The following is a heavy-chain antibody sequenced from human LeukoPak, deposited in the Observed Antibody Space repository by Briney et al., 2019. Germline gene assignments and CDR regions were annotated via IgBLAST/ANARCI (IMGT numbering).Heavy chain of an antibody. D-gene: IGHD6-13*01. CDR2: INPSGGST. J-gene: IGHJ4*02. CDR1: GYTFTSYY. V-gene: IGHV1-46*01. Sequence: ASVKVSCKASGYTFTSYYMHWVRQAPGQGLEWMGIINPSGGSTGYAQKFQGRVTMTRDTSTSTVYMELSSLRAEDTAVYYCARAPEKIAAAGTGYFDYWGQGTLVTVSS. CDR3: ARAPEKIAAAGTGYFDY.